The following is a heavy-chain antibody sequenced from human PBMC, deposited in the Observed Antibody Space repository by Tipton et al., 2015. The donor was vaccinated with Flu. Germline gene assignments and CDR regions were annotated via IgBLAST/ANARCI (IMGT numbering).Heavy chain of an antibody. CDR1: GYPISSGYI. D-gene: IGHD4-17*01. J-gene: IGHJ3*02. V-gene: IGHV4-38-2*02. CDR2: IWHNVRA. CDR3: ARGDYGDYDHEADGFDI. Sequence: TLSLTCSVSGYPISSGYIWAWIRQPLGKGLEFIASIWHNVRAYHNPSLKSRVTISIDTSKNQFSLRLSSVTAADTAMYYCARGDYGDYDHEADGFDIWGQGTLVTVSA.